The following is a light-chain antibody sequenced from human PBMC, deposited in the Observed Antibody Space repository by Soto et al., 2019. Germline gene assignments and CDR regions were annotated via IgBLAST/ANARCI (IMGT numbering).Light chain of an antibody. V-gene: IGKV3-20*01. CDR1: QSVSSSY. Sequence: EIVLTQSPGTLSLSPGERATLSCRASQSVSSSYLAWYQQKPGQAPRLLIYGASSRPTGIPDRFSGSRSGTNVTLTISRLEPEDFAVYYYQQYGSSPPWTFGQGTKVEIK. CDR3: QQYGSSPPWT. CDR2: GAS. J-gene: IGKJ1*01.